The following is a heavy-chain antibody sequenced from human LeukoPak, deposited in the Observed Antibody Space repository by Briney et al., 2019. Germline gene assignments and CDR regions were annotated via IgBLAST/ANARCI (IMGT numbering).Heavy chain of an antibody. Sequence: GGSLRLSCAASGFGFSNFWMHWVRQAPGKGLKWVSRIKTDGSITAYADSVKGRFTISRDNAKNTLYLHMNSLKGEDTATYFCTREADPAFSASSSPDFWGQGTPVTVS. D-gene: IGHD6-6*01. CDR3: TREADPAFSASSSPDF. CDR2: IKTDGSIT. CDR1: GFGFSNFW. V-gene: IGHV3-74*01. J-gene: IGHJ4*02.